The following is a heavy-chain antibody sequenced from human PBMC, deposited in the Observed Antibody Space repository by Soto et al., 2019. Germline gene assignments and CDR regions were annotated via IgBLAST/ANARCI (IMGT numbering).Heavy chain of an antibody. CDR3: ATEGYYYDSSGYPYPAFDI. Sequence: RASVKVSCKASGYTFTSYGISWVRQAPGQGLEWMGWISAYNGNTNYAQKLQGRVTMTTDTSTSTAYMELRSLRSDDTAVYYCATEGYYYDSSGYPYPAFDIWGQGTMVTVSS. J-gene: IGHJ3*02. V-gene: IGHV1-18*01. D-gene: IGHD3-22*01. CDR1: GYTFTSYG. CDR2: ISAYNGNT.